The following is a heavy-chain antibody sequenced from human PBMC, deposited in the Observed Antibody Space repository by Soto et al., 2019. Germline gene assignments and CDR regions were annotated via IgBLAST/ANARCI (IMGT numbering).Heavy chain of an antibody. V-gene: IGHV1-2*02. J-gene: IGHJ4*02. Sequence: HEHLVQSGAEVKRPGASLKVSCKASGYSFTGYYIHWVRQAPGQGLEWMGWINPDSGATNYAQNFQGRVTLTSDTSISTAPIDLTSLTSDDTAVYYCARGDYGTGGYPFPYFDYWGQGTLVIVSS. CDR3: ARGDYGTGGYPFPYFDY. CDR2: INPDSGAT. CDR1: GYSFTGYY. D-gene: IGHD2-8*02.